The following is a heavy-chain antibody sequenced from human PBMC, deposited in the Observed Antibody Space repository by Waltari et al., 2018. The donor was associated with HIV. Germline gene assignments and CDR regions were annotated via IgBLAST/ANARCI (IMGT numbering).Heavy chain of an antibody. CDR2: IGTAGDT. D-gene: IGHD3-10*01. CDR3: ARALGGGPNWFDP. V-gene: IGHV3-13*01. CDR1: GFTFSSYD. Sequence: EVQLVESGGGLVQPGGSLRLSCAASGFTFSSYDMHWVRQATGKGLEWVSAIGTAGDTYYPGSVKGRFTISRENAKNSLYLQMNSLRAGDTAVYYCARALGGGPNWFDPWGQGTLVTVSS. J-gene: IGHJ5*02.